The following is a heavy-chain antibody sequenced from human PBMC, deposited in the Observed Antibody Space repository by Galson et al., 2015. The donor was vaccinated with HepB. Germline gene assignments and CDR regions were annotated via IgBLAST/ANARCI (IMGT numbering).Heavy chain of an antibody. CDR1: GFIFTNYD. D-gene: IGHD2-15*01. V-gene: IGHV3-13*01. CDR2: IGRTGDT. CDR3: ARGRHLNGTYSSRYSGMDV. Sequence: SLRLSCAASGFIFTNYDMHWVRQGPGKGLEWAPEIGRTGDTYYAGSAKGRFTVSRENAKNSLYLQINNLRAGDTAVYYCARGRHLNGTYSSRYSGMDVWGQGTTVIVSS. J-gene: IGHJ6*02.